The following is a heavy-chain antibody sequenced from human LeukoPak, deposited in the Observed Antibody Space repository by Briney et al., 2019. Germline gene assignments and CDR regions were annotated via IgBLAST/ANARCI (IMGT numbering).Heavy chain of an antibody. Sequence: GGSLRLSCAASGFTVSSNYMSWVRQAPGKGLEWVSVIYSGGSTYYADSVKGRFTISRDNSKNTLYLQMNSLRAEDTAVYYCAISGGYSSTFYDYWGQGTLVTVSS. V-gene: IGHV3-53*01. D-gene: IGHD6-13*01. CDR3: AISGGYSSTFYDY. CDR2: IYSGGST. CDR1: GFTVSSNY. J-gene: IGHJ4*02.